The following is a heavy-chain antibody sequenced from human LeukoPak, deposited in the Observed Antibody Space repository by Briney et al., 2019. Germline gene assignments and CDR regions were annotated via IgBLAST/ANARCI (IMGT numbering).Heavy chain of an antibody. CDR1: GFTFSSYA. J-gene: IGHJ1*01. CDR2: ISGSGGST. D-gene: IGHD5-24*01. CDR3: AKDVRDGYNYAEYFQH. Sequence: PGGSLRLSCAASGFTFSSYAMSWVRQAPGKGLEWVSAISGSGGSTYYADSVKGRFTISRDNSKNTLYLQMNSLRAEDTAVYYCAKDVRDGYNYAEYFQHWGKGTLVTVSS. V-gene: IGHV3-23*01.